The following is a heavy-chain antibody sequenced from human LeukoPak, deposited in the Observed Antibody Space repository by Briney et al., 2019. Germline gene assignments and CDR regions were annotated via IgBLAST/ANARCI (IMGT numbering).Heavy chain of an antibody. J-gene: IGHJ4*02. CDR1: GLSFSDSG. V-gene: IGHV3-33*08. CDR3: ATEGPDGTYSYFHH. Sequence: RGSLRLSCEVSGLSFSDSGMHSVRQAPGKGLEWVPVLWSDESIKYYADPVQGRFTISRDNSKKTVWLQKDSLTVEDTALYYCATEGPDGTYSYFHHWGQGTLVIVSS. D-gene: IGHD1-26*01. CDR2: LWSDESIK.